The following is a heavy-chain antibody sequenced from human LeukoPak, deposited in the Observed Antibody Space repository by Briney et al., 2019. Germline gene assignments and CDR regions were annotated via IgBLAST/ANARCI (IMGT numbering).Heavy chain of an antibody. Sequence: VESLKISCKGSGYSFTSYWIGWVRQIPGKGLEWMGIIYPGDSDTRYSPSFQGQVTISADKSISTAYLQWSSLKASDTAMYYCARPRWGYGDHDAFDIWGQGTMVTVSS. CDR3: ARPRWGYGDHDAFDI. CDR1: GYSFTSYW. J-gene: IGHJ3*02. V-gene: IGHV5-51*01. CDR2: IYPGDSDT. D-gene: IGHD4-17*01.